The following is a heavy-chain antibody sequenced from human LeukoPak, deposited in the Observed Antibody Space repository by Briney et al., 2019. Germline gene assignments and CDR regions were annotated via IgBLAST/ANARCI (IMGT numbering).Heavy chain of an antibody. CDR1: GYTLTELS. V-gene: IGHV1-24*01. CDR2: FDPEDGET. J-gene: IGHJ4*02. D-gene: IGHD6-13*01. Sequence: ASVKVSCKVSGYTLTELSMHWVRQAPGRGLEWMGGFDPEDGETIYEQKFQGRVTMTEDTSTDTAYMELSSLRSEDTAVYYWATGPYSSSYDLDYWGQGTLVTVSS. CDR3: ATGPYSSSYDLDY.